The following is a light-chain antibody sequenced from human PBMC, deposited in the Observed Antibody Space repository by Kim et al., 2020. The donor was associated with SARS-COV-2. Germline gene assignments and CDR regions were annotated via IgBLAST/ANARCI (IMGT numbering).Light chain of an antibody. J-gene: IGLJ1*01. CDR2: GKN. CDR3: NSRDSSGNHLEV. Sequence: LGQTVRITCQGDNLRSYYASWYQQKPGQAPVLVIYGKNNRPSGIPDRFSGSSSGNTASLTITGAQAEDEADYYCNSRDSSGNHLEVFGTGTKVTVL. CDR1: NLRSYY. V-gene: IGLV3-19*01.